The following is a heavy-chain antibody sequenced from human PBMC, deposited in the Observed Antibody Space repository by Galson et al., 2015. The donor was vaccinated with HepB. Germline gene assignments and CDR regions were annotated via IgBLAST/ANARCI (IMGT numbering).Heavy chain of an antibody. J-gene: IGHJ1*01. V-gene: IGHV3-9*01. CDR2: ISWNSGSI. CDR1: GFTFDDYA. Sequence: SLRLSCAASGFTFDDYAMHWVRQAPGKGLEWVSGISWNSGSIGYADSVKGRFTISRDNAKNSLYLQMNSLRAEDTALYYCAKVSYDSNFQHWGQGTLVTVSS. D-gene: IGHD3-22*01. CDR3: AKVSYDSNFQH.